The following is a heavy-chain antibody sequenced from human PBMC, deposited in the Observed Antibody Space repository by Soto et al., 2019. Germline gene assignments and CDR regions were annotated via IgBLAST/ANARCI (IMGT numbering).Heavy chain of an antibody. Sequence: EVQLVESGGGLVKPGGSLRLSCAASGFTFNNAWMSWVRQVPGKGLEWVGRIKSKTDGGTRDYAAPVKGRFTISREDSKKTLYLQMNSLKAEDTGVYYCTRGSYQGNYYYYGMDVWGQGTTVTVSS. CDR2: IKSKTDGGTR. J-gene: IGHJ6*02. CDR1: GFTFNNAW. V-gene: IGHV3-15*01. D-gene: IGHD1-26*01. CDR3: TRGSYQGNYYYYGMDV.